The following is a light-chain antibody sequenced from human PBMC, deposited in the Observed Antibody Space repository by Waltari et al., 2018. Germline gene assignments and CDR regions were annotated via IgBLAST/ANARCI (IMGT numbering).Light chain of an antibody. CDR3: AVWDDSLNGWM. J-gene: IGLJ3*02. CDR1: SSNIGSTT. CDR2: NNN. Sequence: QSVVTPSPSASGPPGHRVTISCSGSSSNIGSTTENWYQHLPGTAPKLLIHNNNQRPSGVPDRFSGSKSDTSASLAISGLQSEDEAEYYCAVWDDSLNGWMFGGGTKLTVL. V-gene: IGLV1-44*01.